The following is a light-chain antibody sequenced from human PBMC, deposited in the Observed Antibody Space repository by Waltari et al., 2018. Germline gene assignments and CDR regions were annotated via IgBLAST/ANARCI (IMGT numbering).Light chain of an antibody. J-gene: IGLJ1*01. CDR3: QSYDSSLSGSV. Sequence: VHWYQQLPGTAPKLLSFGDINRPSGVPDRFSGSKSGASVSLAITGVQAEDEADYYCQSYDSSLSGSVFGTGTRVTVL. CDR2: GDI. V-gene: IGLV1-40*03.